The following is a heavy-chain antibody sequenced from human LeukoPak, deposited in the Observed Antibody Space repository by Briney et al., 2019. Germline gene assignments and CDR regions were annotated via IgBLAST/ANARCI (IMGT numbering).Heavy chain of an antibody. CDR2: IYYSGST. D-gene: IGHD3-10*01. J-gene: IGHJ4*02. Sequence: SETLSLTCTVSGGSISSSSNYWGWIRQPPGKGLEWIGSIYYSGSTYYNPSLKSRVTISVDTSKNQFSLKLSSVTAADTAVYYCARYDVLLWFGESDYWGQGTLVTVSS. CDR3: ARYDVLLWFGESDY. V-gene: IGHV4-39*01. CDR1: GGSISSSSNY.